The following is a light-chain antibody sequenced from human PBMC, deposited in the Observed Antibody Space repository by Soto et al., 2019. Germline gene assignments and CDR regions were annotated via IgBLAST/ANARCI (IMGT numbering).Light chain of an antibody. CDR3: QKHNSAPLF. CDR1: QGINHY. CDR2: ATS. Sequence: SSLSSSVGDIVTITCRASQGINHYLAWFQQKPGKVPKLLIYATSTLQSGVPSRFSGSGFGTDFTLTISSLQPEDVATYYCQKHNSAPLFFGPGTKVDIK. J-gene: IGKJ3*01. V-gene: IGKV1-27*01.